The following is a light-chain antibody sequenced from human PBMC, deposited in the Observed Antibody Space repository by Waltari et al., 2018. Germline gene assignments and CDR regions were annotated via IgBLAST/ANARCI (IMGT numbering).Light chain of an antibody. J-gene: IGKJ5*01. V-gene: IGKV3-11*01. CDR2: GAS. Sequence: EIVLTQSPATLSLSPGERATLSCRASQSVSSYLVWYQQKPGQTPRLLIYGASNRATGIPARFSCSGCGTDFTLTISSLESEDFAVYYCHQRSNWPITFGQGTRLEIK. CDR1: QSVSSY. CDR3: HQRSNWPIT.